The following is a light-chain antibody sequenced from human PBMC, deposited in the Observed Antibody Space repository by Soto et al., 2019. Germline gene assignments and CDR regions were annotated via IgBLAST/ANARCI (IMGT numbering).Light chain of an antibody. CDR2: DVN. CDR3: SSYARSSSLI. V-gene: IGLV2-14*03. Sequence: QSVLTQPASVSGSPGQSITMSCTGTSSDVGGYNYVSWYQQHPGKVPKLLIYDVNNRPSGVSNRFSGSKSGNTASLTISGLQAEDEADYYCSSYARSSSLIFGGGTKVTVL. J-gene: IGLJ2*01. CDR1: SSDVGGYNY.